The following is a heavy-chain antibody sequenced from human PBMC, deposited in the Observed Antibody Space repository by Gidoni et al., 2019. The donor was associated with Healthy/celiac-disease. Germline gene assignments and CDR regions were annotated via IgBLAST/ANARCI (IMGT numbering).Heavy chain of an antibody. D-gene: IGHD2-2*02. CDR1: GGTFRSYA. J-gene: IGHJ6*02. CDR3: ASVELGYWSSTSCYIGSYYYYGMDV. CDR2: NIPIIVPA. Sequence: QVQLVQSGAEVKMPGSSVKVSCMASGGTFRSYAISWVRQSPGQGLEWRGGNIPIIVPANYAQKCQGRVTITADESTSTAYMELSSLRSEYTAVYYCASVELGYWSSTSCYIGSYYYYGMDVWGQGTTVTVSS. V-gene: IGHV1-69*01.